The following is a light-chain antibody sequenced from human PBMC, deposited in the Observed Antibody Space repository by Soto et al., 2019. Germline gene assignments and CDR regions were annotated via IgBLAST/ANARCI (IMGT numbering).Light chain of an antibody. CDR1: SRDVGGYNY. CDR3: SSYAGSSNV. Sequence: QSALTQPPSASGSPGQSVAISCTGTSRDVGGYNYVSWYQQHPGKAPKLMIYEVNKRPSGVPDRFSGSKSGNTASLNVSGLQAEDEADYYCSSYAGSSNVFGTGTKLTVL. J-gene: IGLJ1*01. CDR2: EVN. V-gene: IGLV2-8*01.